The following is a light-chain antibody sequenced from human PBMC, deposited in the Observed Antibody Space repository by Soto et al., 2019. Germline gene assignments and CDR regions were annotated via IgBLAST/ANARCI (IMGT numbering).Light chain of an antibody. Sequence: EIVLTQSPGTLSLSPGERATLSCRASQSVSSSYLAWYQQKPGQAPRLLIYGASSRATGIPDRFSGSGSGTDFTLTISGLEPEDFAVYYCQQYGSSPPVTLGQGTKVDIK. CDR2: GAS. CDR1: QSVSSSY. CDR3: QQYGSSPPVT. V-gene: IGKV3-20*01. J-gene: IGKJ1*01.